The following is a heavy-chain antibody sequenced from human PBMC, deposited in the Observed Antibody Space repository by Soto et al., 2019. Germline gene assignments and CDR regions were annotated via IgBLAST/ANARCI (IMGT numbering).Heavy chain of an antibody. CDR2: IYASGAI. J-gene: IGHJ4*02. CDR1: GGSIIAYY. V-gene: IGHV4-59*01. Sequence: LSLTCTVSGGSIIAYYWSWIRQPRGGTLEWIGYIYASGAITYNPSLESRVTMSVDMPNNEFSLELTSLTAADTAVYYCARSHSFDGSIYNYYFDFWCQGTPVTVSS. D-gene: IGHD1-20*01. CDR3: ARSHSFDGSIYNYYFDF.